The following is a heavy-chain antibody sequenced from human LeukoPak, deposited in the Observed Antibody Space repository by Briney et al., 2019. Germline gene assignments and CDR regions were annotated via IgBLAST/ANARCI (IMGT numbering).Heavy chain of an antibody. D-gene: IGHD3/OR15-3a*01. CDR3: ARQTGSGLFILP. J-gene: IGHJ4*02. V-gene: IGHV4-39*01. CDR1: SVSISSSNSY. Sequence: SETLSLTCTVSSVSISSSNSYWGWLRQPPGKGLEWIGSIYYSGNTYYNASLKSQVSISTDTSKNPFSLRLTSVTAADTAVYYCARQTGSGLFILPGGQGTLVTVSS. CDR2: IYYSGNT.